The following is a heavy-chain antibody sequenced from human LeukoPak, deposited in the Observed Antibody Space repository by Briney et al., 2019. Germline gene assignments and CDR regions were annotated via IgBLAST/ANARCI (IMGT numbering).Heavy chain of an antibody. CDR3: ARAVLAAGPDFYY. V-gene: IGHV3-21*01. CDR2: ISSSGTYI. D-gene: IGHD6-19*01. CDR1: GFVFSSYN. J-gene: IGHJ4*02. Sequence: GGSLRLSCAASGFVFSSYNMTWIRQAPGKGLEWGSSISSSGTYIYYADSVTGRFTISRDNAKNSLFLHMSSLRAEDTAVYYCARAVLAAGPDFYYWGQGTVVSVSS.